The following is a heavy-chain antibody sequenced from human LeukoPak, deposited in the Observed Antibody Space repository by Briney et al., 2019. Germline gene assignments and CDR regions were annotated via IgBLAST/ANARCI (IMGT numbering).Heavy chain of an antibody. CDR1: GGSVSSGSYY. J-gene: IGHJ4*02. CDR2: IYYSGST. V-gene: IGHV4-61*01. CDR3: ARHAPYSSSWGPFDY. Sequence: SETLSLTCTVSGGSVSSGSYYWSWIRQPPGKGLEWIGYIYYSGSTNYNPSLKSRVTISVDTSKNQFSLKLSSVTAADTAVYYCARHAPYSSSWGPFDYWGQGTLVTVSS. D-gene: IGHD6-13*01.